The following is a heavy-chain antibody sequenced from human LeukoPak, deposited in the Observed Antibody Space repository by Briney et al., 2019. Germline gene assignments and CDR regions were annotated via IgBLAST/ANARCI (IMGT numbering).Heavy chain of an antibody. J-gene: IGHJ5*02. CDR2: VNGDGSST. V-gene: IGHV3-74*01. CDR1: GFSFRIYW. CDR3: ITMLVEDL. Sequence: GGSLRLSCAASGFSFRIYWMLWVRHVPGKGLVWVSHVNGDGSSTSYADSVKGRFTISRDNAKNMLYLQMNSLKAEDTAIYYCITMLVEDLWGQGTLVTVPS. D-gene: IGHD3-22*01.